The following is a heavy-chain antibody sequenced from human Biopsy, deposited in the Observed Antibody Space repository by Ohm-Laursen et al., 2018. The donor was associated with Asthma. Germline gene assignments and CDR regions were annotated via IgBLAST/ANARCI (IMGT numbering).Heavy chain of an antibody. D-gene: IGHD5-12*01. J-gene: IGHJ6*02. CDR3: ARGYSGSDRIVYYYSGLEV. CDR2: INPGNGNT. Sequence: ASVKVSCKASAYTITSNAMHWVRQAPGQRLEWMGWINPGNGNTKYSQKFQGRVTITRDTSASTAYMELSSLSPEDTAVYYCARGYSGSDRIVYYYSGLEVWGQGTTVTVSS. CDR1: AYTITSNA. V-gene: IGHV1-3*01.